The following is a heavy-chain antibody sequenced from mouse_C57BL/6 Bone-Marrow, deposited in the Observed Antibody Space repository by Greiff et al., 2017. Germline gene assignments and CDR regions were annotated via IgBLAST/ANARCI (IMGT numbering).Heavy chain of an antibody. Sequence: EVQLQQSGAELVRPGASVKLSCTASGFNIKDYYMHWVKQRPEQGLEWIGRIDPEDGDTEYAPKFQGKATMTADTSSNTAYLQLSSLPSEDTAVYYCTTRIITTVVATNFYFDYWGQGTTLTVSS. J-gene: IGHJ2*01. V-gene: IGHV14-1*01. CDR3: TTRIITTVVATNFYFDY. D-gene: IGHD1-1*01. CDR1: GFNIKDYY. CDR2: IDPEDGDT.